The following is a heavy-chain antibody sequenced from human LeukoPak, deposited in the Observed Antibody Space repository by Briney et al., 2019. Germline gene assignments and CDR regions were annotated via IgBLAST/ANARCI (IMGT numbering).Heavy chain of an antibody. CDR1: GYTFTSYG. Sequence: ASVKVSCKASGYTFTSYGISWVRQAPGQGLEWMGWISAYNGNTNYAQKLQGRVTMTTDTSTSTAYMELRSLRSDDTAVYYCARFGLGKHIEVAGIPFDIWGQGTMVTVSS. J-gene: IGHJ3*02. CDR3: ARFGLGKHIEVAGIPFDI. D-gene: IGHD6-19*01. V-gene: IGHV1-18*01. CDR2: ISAYNGNT.